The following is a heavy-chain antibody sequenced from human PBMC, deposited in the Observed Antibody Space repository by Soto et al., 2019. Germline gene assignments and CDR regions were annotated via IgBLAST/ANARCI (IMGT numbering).Heavy chain of an antibody. Sequence: QFQLVQSGAEVKKPGSSVKVSCKASGYTFTSYGISWVRKAPGQGLEWMGWISAYNGNTNYAQKLQGRVTMTTDTSTSTAYMELRSLRSDDTAVYYCARGSSYYDFWSGLTDWFDPWGQGTLVPVSS. CDR3: ARGSSYYDFWSGLTDWFDP. J-gene: IGHJ5*02. CDR1: GYTFTSYG. CDR2: ISAYNGNT. D-gene: IGHD3-3*01. V-gene: IGHV1-18*04.